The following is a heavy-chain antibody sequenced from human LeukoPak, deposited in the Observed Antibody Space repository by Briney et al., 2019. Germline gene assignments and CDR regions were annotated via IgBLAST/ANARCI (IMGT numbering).Heavy chain of an antibody. CDR3: ARERNFYYFDY. V-gene: IGHV3-21*01. D-gene: IGHD3-3*01. J-gene: IGHJ4*02. CDR2: ITGDCNYI. CDR1: GFTFSTYA. Sequence: GGSLRLSCAASGFTFSTYAMSWVRQAPGKGLEWVSYITGDCNYIFYADSVKGRFTISRDNAQNSLFLELNSLRGEDTAVYYCARERNFYYFDYWGQGALVTVSS.